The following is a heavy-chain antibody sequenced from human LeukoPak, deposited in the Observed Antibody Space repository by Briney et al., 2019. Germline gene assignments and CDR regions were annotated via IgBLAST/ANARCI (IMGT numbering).Heavy chain of an antibody. CDR1: GFTVSTSY. D-gene: IGHD1-26*01. V-gene: IGHV3-21*01. CDR3: AGGASDFDI. J-gene: IGHJ3*02. Sequence: GGSLRLSCAASGFTVSTSYMSWVRQAPGEGLEWVSSISSSGGYIYYADSVKGRFTISRDNAKNSLYLQMNSLRDEDTAVYYCAGGASDFDIWGQGTMVTVSS. CDR2: ISSSGGYI.